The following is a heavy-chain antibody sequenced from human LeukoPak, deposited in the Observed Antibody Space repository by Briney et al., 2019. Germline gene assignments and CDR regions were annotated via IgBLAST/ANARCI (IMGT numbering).Heavy chain of an antibody. CDR3: AKSVKSGYTSGDFDY. CDR2: ISASGGRT. CDR1: GFTFSTCA. D-gene: IGHD6-19*01. Sequence: GASLKLSCAASGFTFSTCAMTWVRQAPGKGLEWVSGISASGGRTYYADSVRGRFTISRDSSKNTLYLQMNSLRAEDTAVYYCAKSVKSGYTSGDFDYWGQGTLVTVSS. J-gene: IGHJ4*02. V-gene: IGHV3-23*01.